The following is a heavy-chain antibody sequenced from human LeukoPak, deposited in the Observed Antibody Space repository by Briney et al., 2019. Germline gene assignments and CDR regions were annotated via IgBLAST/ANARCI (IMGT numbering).Heavy chain of an antibody. CDR1: GDSVSSKSAA. D-gene: IGHD5-12*01. J-gene: IGHJ3*02. CDR3: ARSVDIVATGRSKGFDI. CDR2: TYYRSKWSS. V-gene: IGHV6-1*01. Sequence: SQTLSLTFAISGDSVSSKSAAWNWIRQSPSRGLEWLGRTYYRSKWSSEYADSVKSRMSVNPDTSKNQFSLQLNSVTPEDTAVYYCARSVDIVATGRSKGFDIWGQGTVVTVSS.